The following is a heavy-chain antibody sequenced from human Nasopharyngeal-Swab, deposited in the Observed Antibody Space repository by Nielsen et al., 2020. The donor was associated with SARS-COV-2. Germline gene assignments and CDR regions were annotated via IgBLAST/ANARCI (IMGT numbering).Heavy chain of an antibody. CDR1: GFTFDDYG. CDR2: INWNGGST. J-gene: IGHJ6*02. V-gene: IGHV3-20*04. D-gene: IGHD3-3*01. CDR3: ARDGRITIFGVVTADYYGMDV. Sequence: GESLKISCAASGFTFDDYGMSWVRQAPGKGLEWVSGINWNGGSTGYADSVKGRFTISSDNAKNSLYLQMNSLRAEDTALYYCARDGRITIFGVVTADYYGMDVWGQGTTVTVSS.